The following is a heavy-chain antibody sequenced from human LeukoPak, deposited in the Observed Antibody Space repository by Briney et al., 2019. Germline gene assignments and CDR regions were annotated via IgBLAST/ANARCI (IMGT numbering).Heavy chain of an antibody. Sequence: GGSLRLSCAASGFTFSSCWMHWVRQAPGKGLVWVSRINTGGSDTTYADSVKGRFTISRDNAKNTVFLQMNSLRAEDTAVYYCARDVGYAFNYWGQGTLVTVSS. CDR3: ARDVGYAFNY. D-gene: IGHD2-2*01. V-gene: IGHV3-74*01. J-gene: IGHJ4*02. CDR2: INTGGSDT. CDR1: GFTFSSCW.